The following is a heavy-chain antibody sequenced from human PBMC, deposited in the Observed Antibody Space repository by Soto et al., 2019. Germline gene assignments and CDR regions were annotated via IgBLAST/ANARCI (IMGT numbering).Heavy chain of an antibody. Sequence: LSLTCNVPGGSICRTSCSRGWIRQPPGKGLEWIGSIYYSGSTYYNPSLKSRVTISVDTSKNQFSLKLSSVTAADTAVYYCATGDYGDYADAFDIWGQGTMVTVSS. D-gene: IGHD4-17*01. CDR2: IYYSGST. CDR1: GGSICRTSCS. V-gene: IGHV4-39*01. CDR3: ATGDYGDYADAFDI. J-gene: IGHJ3*02.